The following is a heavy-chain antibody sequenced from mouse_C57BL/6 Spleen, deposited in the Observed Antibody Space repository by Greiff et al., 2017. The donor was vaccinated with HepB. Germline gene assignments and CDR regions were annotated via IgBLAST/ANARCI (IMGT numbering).Heavy chain of an antibody. CDR3: ARSEITTVVAEYFDV. CDR2: INPSSGYT. J-gene: IGHJ1*03. V-gene: IGHV1-7*01. D-gene: IGHD1-1*01. Sequence: QVHVKQSGAELAKPGASVKLSCKASGYTFTSYWMHWVKQRPGQGLEWIGYINPSSGYTKYNQKFKDKATLTADKSSSTAYMQLSSLTYEDSAVYYCARSEITTVVAEYFDVWGTGTTVTVSS. CDR1: GYTFTSYW.